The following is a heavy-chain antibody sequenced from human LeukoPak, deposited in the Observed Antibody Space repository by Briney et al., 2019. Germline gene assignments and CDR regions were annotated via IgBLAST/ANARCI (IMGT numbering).Heavy chain of an antibody. CDR3: ALEHDCSRFPCTEF. J-gene: IGHJ4*02. CDR1: GLTFNTYT. V-gene: IGHV1-69*02. Sequence: ASVKVSCKASGLTFNTYTINWVRQAPGQGLELLGRIIPVFGIADSTQNFRGRVTISADTAATTAYMELNNLRSEHTAVYYCALEHDCSRFPCTEFWGQGTLVTVSS. CDR2: IIPVFGIA. D-gene: IGHD2-15*01.